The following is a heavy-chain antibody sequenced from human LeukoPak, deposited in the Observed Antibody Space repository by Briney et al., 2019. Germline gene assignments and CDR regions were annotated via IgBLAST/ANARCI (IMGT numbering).Heavy chain of an antibody. J-gene: IGHJ5*02. CDR1: GYSIIINYY. V-gene: IGHV4-38-2*02. CDR3: ARAHWGFWFDP. D-gene: IGHD7-27*01. Sequence: PSETLSLTCTVSGYSIIINYYWGWIRQPPGKGLEWIGSIYHSGSTYYNPSLKSRVTISVDTSKNQFSLKLSSVTAADTAVYYCARAHWGFWFDPWGQGTLVTVSS. CDR2: IYHSGST.